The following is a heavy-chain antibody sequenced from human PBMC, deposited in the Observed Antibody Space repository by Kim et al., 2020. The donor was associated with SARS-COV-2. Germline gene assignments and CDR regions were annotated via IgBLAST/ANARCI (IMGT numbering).Heavy chain of an antibody. D-gene: IGHD4-17*01. Sequence: GGSLRLSCAASGFTFSSYAMHWVRQAPGKGLEWVAVISYDGSNKYYADSVKGRFTISRDNSKNTLYLQMNSLRAEDTAVYYCARLWGYGDIRDFDYWGQGTLVTVSS. CDR1: GFTFSSYA. J-gene: IGHJ4*02. CDR2: ISYDGSNK. CDR3: ARLWGYGDIRDFDY. V-gene: IGHV3-30*04.